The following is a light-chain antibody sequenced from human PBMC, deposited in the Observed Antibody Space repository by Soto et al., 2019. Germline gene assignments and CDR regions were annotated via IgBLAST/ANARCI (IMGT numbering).Light chain of an antibody. CDR1: QSVSSSY. J-gene: IGKJ2*01. Sequence: ELVLTQSPGTLSLSPGERATLSCRASQSVSSSYLAWYQQKPGQAPRLLIYGASNRATGIPDRFSGSGSGTDFTLTISRLVPEDCAVYFCQQYGRSPPFTFGQGTKVEIK. V-gene: IGKV3-20*01. CDR2: GAS. CDR3: QQYGRSPPFT.